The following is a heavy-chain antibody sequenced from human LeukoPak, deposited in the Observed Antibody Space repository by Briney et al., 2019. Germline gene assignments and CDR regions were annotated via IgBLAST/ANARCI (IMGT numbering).Heavy chain of an antibody. Sequence: GGSLRLSCAASGFTFSSYSMNWVRQAPGKGLEWVSGISWNSGSIGYADSVKGRFTISRDNAKNSLYLQMNSLRAEDTALYYCAKDIRRAMDYYFDYWGQGTLVTVSS. CDR2: ISWNSGSI. V-gene: IGHV3-9*01. D-gene: IGHD5-18*01. CDR1: GFTFSSYS. CDR3: AKDIRRAMDYYFDY. J-gene: IGHJ4*02.